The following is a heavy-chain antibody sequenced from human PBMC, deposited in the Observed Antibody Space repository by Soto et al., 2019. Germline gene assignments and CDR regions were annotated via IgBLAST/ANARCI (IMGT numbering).Heavy chain of an antibody. V-gene: IGHV4-34*01. CDR2: INHSGST. J-gene: IGHJ4*02. D-gene: IGHD1-20*01. Sequence: LVLQSLTTTVYDGNSRDHYWTLISQPPGKGLEWIGEINHSGSTNYKPSLRSRVTISVDTSKNQLSLKVNSVTAADTAVYYCARGRTLITGTSLDYWGQGTLVPVSS. CDR3: ARGRTLITGTSLDY. CDR1: DGNSRDHY.